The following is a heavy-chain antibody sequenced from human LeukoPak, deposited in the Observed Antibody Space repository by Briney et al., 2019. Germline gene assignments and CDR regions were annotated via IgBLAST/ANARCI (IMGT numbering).Heavy chain of an antibody. D-gene: IGHD3-10*01. V-gene: IGHV3-48*01. Sequence: GGSLRLSCAASGFTFSSYNMNWVRQAPGRGLEWVSYISNSSSTMYYSDSVKGRFTISRDNAKNALYLQMNSLRAEDTAVYFCARDRVIIVRGVIITSPSALDFWGQGTLVTVSS. CDR1: GFTFSSYN. CDR2: ISNSSSTM. J-gene: IGHJ4*02. CDR3: ARDRVIIVRGVIITSPSALDF.